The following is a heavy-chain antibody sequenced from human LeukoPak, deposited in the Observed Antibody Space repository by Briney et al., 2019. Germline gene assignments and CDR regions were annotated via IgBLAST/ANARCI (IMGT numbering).Heavy chain of an antibody. J-gene: IGHJ3*02. V-gene: IGHV1-46*01. CDR1: GYTFTSYY. Sequence: ASVNVSCKASGYTFTSYYMHWVRQAPGQGLEWMGIINPSGGSTSYAQKFQGRVTMTRDTSTSTVYMELSSLRSEDTAVYYCARGNDSSGYYLPDAFDIWGQGTMVTVSS. D-gene: IGHD3-22*01. CDR3: ARGNDSSGYYLPDAFDI. CDR2: INPSGGST.